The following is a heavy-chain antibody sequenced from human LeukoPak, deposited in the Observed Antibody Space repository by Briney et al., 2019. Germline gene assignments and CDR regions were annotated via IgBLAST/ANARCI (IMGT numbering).Heavy chain of an antibody. J-gene: IGHJ4*02. CDR3: ARDSTYYYASGSSGPHYFDN. V-gene: IGHV3-30*01. CDR2: ISSGGSYE. D-gene: IGHD3-10*01. CDR1: GFTFSSYA. Sequence: GRSLRLSCAASGFTFSSYAMHWVRQAPGKGLEWVSIISSGGSYEYYADSVKGRFTISRDNSKYTLYLQLNSLRAEDTAVYYCARDSTYYYASGSSGPHYFDNWGQGTLVTVSS.